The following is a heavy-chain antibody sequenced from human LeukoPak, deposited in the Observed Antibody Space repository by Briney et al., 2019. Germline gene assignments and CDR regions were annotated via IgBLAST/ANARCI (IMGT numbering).Heavy chain of an antibody. D-gene: IGHD4-17*01. CDR3: AGKRLSTVVQSYYYYGMDV. J-gene: IGHJ6*02. V-gene: IGHV1-2*02. CDR2: INPNSGGT. Sequence: ASVKVSCKASGYTFTGYYMHWVRQAPGQGLEWMGWINPNSGGTNYAQKFQGRVTMTRDTSISTAYMELSRLRSDDTAVYYCAGKRLSTVVQSYYYYGMDVWGQGTTVTVSS. CDR1: GYTFTGYY.